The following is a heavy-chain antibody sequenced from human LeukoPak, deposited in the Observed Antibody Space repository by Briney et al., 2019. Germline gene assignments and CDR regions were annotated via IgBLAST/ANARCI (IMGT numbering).Heavy chain of an antibody. CDR3: TRSIWYFDY. CDR1: EFTVSSNY. J-gene: IGHJ4*02. CDR2: IYTDGST. Sequence: PGGSLRLSCAASEFTVSSNYMSWVRQAPGKGLECVSLIYTDGSTHYADSVKGRFTISRDNSKNTLYLQMNNLRAEDTAVYYCTRSIWYFDYWGQGTPVTVSS. V-gene: IGHV3-53*01.